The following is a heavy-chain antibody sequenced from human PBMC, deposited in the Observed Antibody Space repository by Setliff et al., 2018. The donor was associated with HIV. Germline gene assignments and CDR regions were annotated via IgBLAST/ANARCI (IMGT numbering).Heavy chain of an antibody. CDR3: AKDKGQKYADY. CDR1: GFRFSDYT. Sequence: PGGSLRLSCAPSGFRFSDYTMTWVRQAPGKGLECVSGISGSGDTIYYADSVKGRFTISRDNSKNTLYLQMNSLRAEDTAVYYCAKDKGQKYADYWGQGTMVTVSS. J-gene: IGHJ4*02. V-gene: IGHV3-23*01. D-gene: IGHD3-10*01. CDR2: ISGSGDTI.